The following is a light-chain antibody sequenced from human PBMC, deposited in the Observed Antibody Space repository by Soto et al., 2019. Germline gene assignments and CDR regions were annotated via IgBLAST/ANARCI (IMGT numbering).Light chain of an antibody. CDR2: AAS. CDR3: QKYSSVIT. CDR1: QGISNC. Sequence: DIQMTQSPSSLSASVGDRVTITCRASQGISNCLAWYQQKPGKVPKLLISAASTLQSGVPSRFSGSGSGTDFTLTITSLQPEDVATYYCQKYSSVITFGQGTRLEIK. J-gene: IGKJ5*01. V-gene: IGKV1-27*01.